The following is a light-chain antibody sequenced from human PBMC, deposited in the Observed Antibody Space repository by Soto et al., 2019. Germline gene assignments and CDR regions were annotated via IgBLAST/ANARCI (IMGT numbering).Light chain of an antibody. CDR2: GAS. Sequence: EIVLTQSPGTLSLSPGERATLSCRASQSVSSSFLACYQQKPGHAPRLLIYGASRRATDIPDRFSGSGSGTDFTLTISSLEPEDFAVYYCLQYDSSPWTFGQGTKVEIK. CDR1: QSVSSSF. J-gene: IGKJ1*01. CDR3: LQYDSSPWT. V-gene: IGKV3-20*01.